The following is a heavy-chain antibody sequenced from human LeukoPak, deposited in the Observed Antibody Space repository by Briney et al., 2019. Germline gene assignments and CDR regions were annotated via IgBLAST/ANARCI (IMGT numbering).Heavy chain of an antibody. V-gene: IGHV4-39*01. J-gene: IGHJ4*02. CDR1: GGSISSSSNY. CDR2: IYYSGST. Sequence: SETLSLTCTVSGGSISSSSNYWGWKRQPPGKGLEWIGSIYYSGSTYYKTSLKSRVTISVDTSKNQFYLKLSSVTAADTAVYYCARLSVSGYYYFDYWGQGTLVTVSS. D-gene: IGHD6-19*01. CDR3: ARLSVSGYYYFDY.